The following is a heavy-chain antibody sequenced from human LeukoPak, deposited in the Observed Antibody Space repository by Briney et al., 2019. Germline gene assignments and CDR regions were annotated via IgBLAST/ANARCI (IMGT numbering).Heavy chain of an antibody. CDR1: GDSISSYY. V-gene: IGHV4-59*08. CDR3: ARQGHSYGLDY. J-gene: IGHJ4*02. Sequence: SETLSLTCTVSGDSISSYYWSWIRQPPGKRLEWIGYINYSGSTNYKPSLKSQVTISVDTSKNQFSLKLSSVTAADTGVYYCARQGHSYGLDYWGQGTLVTVSS. CDR2: INYSGST. D-gene: IGHD5-18*01.